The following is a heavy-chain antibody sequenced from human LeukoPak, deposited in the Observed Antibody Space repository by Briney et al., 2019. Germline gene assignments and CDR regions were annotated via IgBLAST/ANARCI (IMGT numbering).Heavy chain of an antibody. D-gene: IGHD6-19*01. CDR2: ISAYNGNT. J-gene: IGHJ4*02. CDR1: GYTFTSYG. CDR3: ARETGEQWLVYFDY. Sequence: ASVKVSCKASGYTFTSYGISWVRQAPGQGLEWTGWISAYNGNTNYAQKLQGRVTMTTDTSTSTAYMELRSLRSDDTAVYYCARETGEQWLVYFDYWGQGTLVTVSS. V-gene: IGHV1-18*01.